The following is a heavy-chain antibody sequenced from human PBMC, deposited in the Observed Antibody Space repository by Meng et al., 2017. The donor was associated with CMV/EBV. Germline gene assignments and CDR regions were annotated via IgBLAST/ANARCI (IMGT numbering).Heavy chain of an antibody. Sequence: SETLSLTCTVSGGSISSYYWSWIRQPPGKGLEWIGYIYYSGSTNYNPSIKSRVTISVDTSKNQSSPKLSSVTAADTAVYYCARDRVVTRYYYYGMDVWGQGTTVTVSS. V-gene: IGHV4-59*01. CDR3: ARDRVVTRYYYYGMDV. D-gene: IGHD4-23*01. CDR2: IYYSGST. CDR1: GGSISSYY. J-gene: IGHJ6*02.